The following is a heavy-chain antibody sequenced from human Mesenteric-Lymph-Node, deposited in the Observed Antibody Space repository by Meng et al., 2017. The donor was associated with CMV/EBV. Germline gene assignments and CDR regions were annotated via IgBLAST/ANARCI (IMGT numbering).Heavy chain of an antibody. J-gene: IGHJ5*02. D-gene: IGHD2-2*02. CDR2: IKQDGSEK. CDR3: ARAPYQLLYKLWFDP. Sequence: GESLKISCAASGFTFSSYWMSWVRQAPGKGLEWVANIKQDGSEKYYVDSVKGRFTISRDNAKNSLYLQMNSLRAEDTAVYYCARAPYQLLYKLWFDPWGQGTLVTVSS. CDR1: GFTFSSYW. V-gene: IGHV3-7*01.